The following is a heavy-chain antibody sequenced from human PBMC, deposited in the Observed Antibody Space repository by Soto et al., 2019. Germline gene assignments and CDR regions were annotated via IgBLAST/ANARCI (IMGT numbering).Heavy chain of an antibody. J-gene: IGHJ4*02. CDR3: ARDSSGYYFPLHY. D-gene: IGHD3-22*01. CDR1: GGTFSSYA. CDR2: IIPIFGTA. V-gene: IGHV1-69*13. Sequence: SVKVSCKASGGTFSSYAISWVRQAPGQGLEWMGGIIPIFGTANYAQKFQGRVTITADESTSTAYMELSSLRSEDTAVYYCARDSSGYYFPLHYWGQGTLVTVSS.